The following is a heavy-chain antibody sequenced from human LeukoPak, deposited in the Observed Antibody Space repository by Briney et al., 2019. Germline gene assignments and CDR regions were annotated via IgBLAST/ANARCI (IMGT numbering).Heavy chain of an antibody. CDR1: GFTFSSYS. V-gene: IGHV3-48*02. J-gene: IGHJ4*02. CDR3: ARTGYSSSWYEYYFDY. CDR2: ISSSSTI. D-gene: IGHD6-13*01. Sequence: GGSLRLSCAASGFTFSSYSMNWVRQAPGKGLEWVSYISSSSTIYDADSVKGRFTISRDNAKNSLYLQMNSLRDEDTAVYYCARTGYSSSWYEYYFDYWGQGTLVTVSS.